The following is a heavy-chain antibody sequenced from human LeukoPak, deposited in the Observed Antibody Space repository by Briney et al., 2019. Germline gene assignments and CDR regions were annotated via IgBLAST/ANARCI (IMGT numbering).Heavy chain of an antibody. CDR1: GGSISSSSYY. Sequence: SETLSLTCTVSGGSISSSSYYWGWIRQPPGKGLEWIGSIYYSGSTYYNPSLKSRVTISVDTSKNQFSLKLNSVTPEDTAVYYCARGIGWPYFDCWGQGILVTVSS. D-gene: IGHD5-24*01. J-gene: IGHJ4*02. CDR2: IYYSGST. V-gene: IGHV4-39*01. CDR3: ARGIGWPYFDC.